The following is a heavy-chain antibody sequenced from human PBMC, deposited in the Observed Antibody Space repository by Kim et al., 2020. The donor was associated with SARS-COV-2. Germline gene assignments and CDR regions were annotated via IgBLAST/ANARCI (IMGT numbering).Heavy chain of an antibody. CDR1: GFTFSSYW. J-gene: IGHJ6*02. V-gene: IGHV3-7*03. CDR2: IKQDGSEK. Sequence: GGSLRLSCAASGFTFSSYWMSWVRQAPGKGLEWVANIKQDGSEKYYVDSVKGRFTISRDNAKNSLYLQMNSLRAEDTAVYYCAREGRWGDDYYYYGMDVWGQGTTVTVSS. D-gene: IGHD3-16*01. CDR3: AREGRWGDDYYYYGMDV.